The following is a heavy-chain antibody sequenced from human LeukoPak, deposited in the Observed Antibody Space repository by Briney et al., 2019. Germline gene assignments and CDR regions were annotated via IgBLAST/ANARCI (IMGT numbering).Heavy chain of an antibody. CDR1: GHSISSGYY. J-gene: IGHJ4*02. CDR2: MYHSGST. D-gene: IGHD6-13*01. Sequence: SETLSLTCTVSGHSISSGYYWGWIRQPPGKGLEWIGSMYHSGSTFHNPSLKSLVTISVETSKNPVSLQLRPVSAAATAVYYCARSDSSSWLCDYWGQGTLVSVSS. CDR3: ARSDSSSWLCDY. V-gene: IGHV4-38-2*02.